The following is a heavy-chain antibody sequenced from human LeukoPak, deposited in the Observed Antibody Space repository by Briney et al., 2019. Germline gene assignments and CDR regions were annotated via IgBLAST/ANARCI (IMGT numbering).Heavy chain of an antibody. CDR3: ARGRRYCSSTSCPSGYDY. CDR1: GGSFSGYY. V-gene: IGHV4-34*01. Sequence: TSETLSLTCAVYGGSFSGYYWSWIRQPPGKGLEWIGEINHSGSTNYNPSLKSRVTISVDTSKNQFSLKLSSVTAADTAVYYCARGRRYCSSTSCPSGYDYWGQGTLVTVSS. J-gene: IGHJ4*02. CDR2: INHSGST. D-gene: IGHD2-2*01.